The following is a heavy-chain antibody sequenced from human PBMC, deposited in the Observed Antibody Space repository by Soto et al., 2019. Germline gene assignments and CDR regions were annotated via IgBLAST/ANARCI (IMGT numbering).Heavy chain of an antibody. CDR3: ARESGIIQLWTNFDD. V-gene: IGHV3-11*06. CDR2: ISSSSSYT. Sequence: QVQLVESGGGLVKPGGSLRLSCAASGFTFSDYYMSWIRQAPGKGLEWVSYISSSSSYTNYADSVKGRFTISRDNAKNSLYLRMNSLRAEDTAVYYCARESGIIQLWTNFDDWGQGTLVTVSS. CDR1: GFTFSDYY. D-gene: IGHD5-18*01. J-gene: IGHJ4*02.